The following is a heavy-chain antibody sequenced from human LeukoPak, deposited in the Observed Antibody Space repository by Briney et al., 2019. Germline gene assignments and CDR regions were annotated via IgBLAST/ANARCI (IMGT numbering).Heavy chain of an antibody. Sequence: GGSLRLSCAASGFIFSSYGMHWVRQAPGKGLEWVTFIRYDGSNKYYADSVKGRFTISRDNSKNTLYLQMNSLRAEDTAVYYCARRFIVGAKPRSYWGQGTLVTVSS. CDR2: IRYDGSNK. V-gene: IGHV3-30*02. J-gene: IGHJ4*02. CDR1: GFIFSSYG. D-gene: IGHD1-26*01. CDR3: ARRFIVGAKPRSY.